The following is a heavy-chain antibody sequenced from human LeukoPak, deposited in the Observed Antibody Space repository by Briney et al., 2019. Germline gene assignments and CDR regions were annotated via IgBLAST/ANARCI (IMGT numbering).Heavy chain of an antibody. D-gene: IGHD3-10*01. CDR2: IRFDGTKT. Sequence: GGSLRLSCEASGFNFLTNGMHGVRQAPGKGLEWVSFIRFDGTKTFYGDSVRGRFTISRDNSKNTLYLQLISLRGDDTAVYYCARDFDDVSGNYYYIPDYWGQGTLVTVSS. CDR3: ARDFDDVSGNYYYIPDY. CDR1: GFNFLTNG. J-gene: IGHJ4*02. V-gene: IGHV3-30*02.